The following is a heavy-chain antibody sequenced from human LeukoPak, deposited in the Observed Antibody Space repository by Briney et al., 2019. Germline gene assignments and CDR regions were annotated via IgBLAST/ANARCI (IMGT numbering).Heavy chain of an antibody. V-gene: IGHV4-4*07. CDR2: IYTSGST. J-gene: IGHJ4*02. CDR1: GGSISSYY. Sequence: SATLSLTCAVSGGSISSYYWSWIRPPAGKGREWIGRIYTSGSTNYNASLKSRVSISVDTSKNQFSLKLSSVTAADTAVFYCARENSGSYREFDYWGQGTLVTVSS. CDR3: ARENSGSYREFDY. D-gene: IGHD1-26*01.